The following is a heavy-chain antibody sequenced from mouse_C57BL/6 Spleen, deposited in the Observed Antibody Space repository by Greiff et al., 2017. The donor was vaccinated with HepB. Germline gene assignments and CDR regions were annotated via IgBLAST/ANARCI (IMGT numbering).Heavy chain of an antibody. Sequence: EVNLVESGGGLVKPGGSLKLSCAASGFTFSSYAMSWVRQTPEKRLEWVATISDGGSYTYYPDNVKGRFTIARDNAKNHMYLQMSHLKSEDTAMYYCAREHYSNPYAMDYWGQGTSVTVSS. CDR3: AREHYSNPYAMDY. J-gene: IGHJ4*01. CDR2: ISDGGSYT. D-gene: IGHD2-5*01. V-gene: IGHV5-4*01. CDR1: GFTFSSYA.